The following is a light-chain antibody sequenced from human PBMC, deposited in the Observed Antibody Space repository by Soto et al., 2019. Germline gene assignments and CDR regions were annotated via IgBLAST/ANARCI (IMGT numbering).Light chain of an antibody. CDR3: QQYHNWPPLT. CDR2: GAS. V-gene: IGKV3D-15*01. J-gene: IGKJ4*01. CDR1: QSININ. Sequence: EIVMTQSPATLSVSPGERVTLSCRASQSININLAWYQQKPGQAPRVLIYGASSRAYGIPDRFSGSGSGTDFTITISRLEHDDFAFYYCQQYHNWPPLTFGGGTRVEIK.